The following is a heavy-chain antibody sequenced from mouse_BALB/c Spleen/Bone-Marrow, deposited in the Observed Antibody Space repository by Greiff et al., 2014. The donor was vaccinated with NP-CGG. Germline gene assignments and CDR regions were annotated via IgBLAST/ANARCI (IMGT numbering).Heavy chain of an antibody. CDR1: GYTFTSYW. J-gene: IGHJ2*01. CDR3: ASQGDYGSFDY. V-gene: IGHV1-87*01. Sequence: VQLQESGAELARPGASVKLSCKASGYTFTSYWMQWVKQRPGQGLEWIGAIYPGDGDTRYTQKFKGKATLTADKSSGTAYMQLSSLASEDSAVYYCASQGDYGSFDYWGQGTTLTVSS. D-gene: IGHD1-1*02. CDR2: IYPGDGDT.